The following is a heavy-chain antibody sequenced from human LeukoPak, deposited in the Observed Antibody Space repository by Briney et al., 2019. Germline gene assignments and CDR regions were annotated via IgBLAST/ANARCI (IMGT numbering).Heavy chain of an antibody. J-gene: IGHJ5*02. Sequence: PGGSLRLSCAASGLTFSSYWMHWVRQAPGKGLVWVSRINSDGSSTSYADSVKGRFTISRDNAKNTLYLQMNSLRAEDTAVYYCAREGVIIDVRHWFDPWGQGTLVTVSS. D-gene: IGHD3-10*01. CDR3: AREGVIIDVRHWFDP. V-gene: IGHV3-74*01. CDR1: GLTFSSYW. CDR2: INSDGSST.